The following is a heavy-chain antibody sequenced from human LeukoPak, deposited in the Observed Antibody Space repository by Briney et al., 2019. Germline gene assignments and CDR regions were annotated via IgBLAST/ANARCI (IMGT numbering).Heavy chain of an antibody. CDR2: ISYDGNNK. D-gene: IGHD6-19*01. Sequence: GGSLRLSCAASGFTFSSYGMHWVRRAPGKGLEWVALISYDGNNKYYADSVKGRFTISRDNSKNTLYLQMNSLRAEDTAVYYCAKDYDSSGWYGGDYWGQGTLVTVSS. J-gene: IGHJ4*02. V-gene: IGHV3-30*18. CDR1: GFTFSSYG. CDR3: AKDYDSSGWYGGDY.